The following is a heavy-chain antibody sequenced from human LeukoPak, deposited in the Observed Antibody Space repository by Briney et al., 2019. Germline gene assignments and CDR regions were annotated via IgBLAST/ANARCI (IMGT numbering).Heavy chain of an antibody. CDR1: GYTFIVYY. V-gene: IGHV1-2*02. Sequence: GASVKVSCKASGYTFIVYYIHWGPKAPGQGLGWMGWINPNSGGTNYAQSFQGRVTMTRDTSISTAYMGLSGLRSDDTAVYYCARSLASCGGDCYSDDSWGQGTLVTVSS. CDR3: ARSLASCGGDCYSDDS. D-gene: IGHD2-21*02. CDR2: INPNSGGT. J-gene: IGHJ4*02.